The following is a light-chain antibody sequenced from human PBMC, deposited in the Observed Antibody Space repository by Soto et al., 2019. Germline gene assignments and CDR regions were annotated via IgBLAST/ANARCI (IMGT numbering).Light chain of an antibody. CDR3: GTWDSSLSAGVV. CDR2: DNN. Sequence: QSVLTQPPSVSAAPGQQVTISCSGSTSNIENNYVSWYQQLPGTAPKLLIYDNNKRPSGIPDRFSGFKSGTSATLGITGLRTGDEAIYYCGTWDSSLSAGVVFGGGTKLTVL. V-gene: IGLV1-51*01. CDR1: TSNIENNY. J-gene: IGLJ2*01.